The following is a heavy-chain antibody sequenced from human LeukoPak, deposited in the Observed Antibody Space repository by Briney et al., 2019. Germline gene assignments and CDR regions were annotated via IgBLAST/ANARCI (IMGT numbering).Heavy chain of an antibody. Sequence: GSSVKVSCKSSGYTFTSYAMNWVRQAPGQGLEWMGWINTNTGNPTYAQGFTGRVVFSMDTSVSTAYLQISSLKAEDTDVYYCARDLRIRVGYYYDSSGPNWFAPWGQGTLVTVSS. J-gene: IGHJ5*02. V-gene: IGHV7-4-1*02. CDR1: GYTFTSYA. CDR3: ARDLRIRVGYYYDSSGPNWFAP. CDR2: INTNTGNP. D-gene: IGHD3-22*01.